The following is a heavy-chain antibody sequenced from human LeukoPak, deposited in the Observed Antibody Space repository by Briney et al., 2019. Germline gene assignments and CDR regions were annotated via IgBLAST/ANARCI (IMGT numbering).Heavy chain of an antibody. J-gene: IGHJ4*02. CDR1: GFTFSNYW. V-gene: IGHV3-74*01. CDR3: VRDLGYGRSDLWQKYFDS. Sequence: GGSLRLSCAASGFTFSNYWMHWVRQAPGKGLVWVSRINSDGSSTTYADSVKGRFTISRDNAKSTVYLQMNSLRADDTAVYYCVRDLGYGRSDLWQKYFDSWGQGTLVTVSS. CDR2: INSDGSST. D-gene: IGHD5-18*01.